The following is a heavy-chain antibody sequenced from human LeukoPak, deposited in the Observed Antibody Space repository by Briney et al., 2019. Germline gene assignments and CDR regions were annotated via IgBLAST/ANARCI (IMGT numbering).Heavy chain of an antibody. Sequence: PAGSLRLSCAASGFTLSSYAMSWVPQAPGKGLEWVSAIRGSGGSTYYAASVKGRFTISRDNSKNTLYLQMNSLRAEDTVVYYCAKGYDSSGYYLDAFDIWGQGTMVTVSS. CDR2: IRGSGGST. V-gene: IGHV3-23*01. J-gene: IGHJ3*02. D-gene: IGHD3-22*01. CDR1: GFTLSSYA. CDR3: AKGYDSSGYYLDAFDI.